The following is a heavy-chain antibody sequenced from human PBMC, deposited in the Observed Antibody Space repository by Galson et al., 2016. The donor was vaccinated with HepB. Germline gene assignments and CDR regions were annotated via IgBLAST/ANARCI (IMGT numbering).Heavy chain of an antibody. CDR3: ARGGLRFDY. Sequence: ETLSLTCDVSGGSISSDYWWSWVRQPPGKGLEWIGEIHHRGRTNYNPSLKSRVTISLDKSKNQFPLKLSSVTAADTAVYYCARGGLRFDYWGQGTLVTVSS. CDR2: IHHRGRT. J-gene: IGHJ4*02. CDR1: GGSISSDYW. V-gene: IGHV4-4*02.